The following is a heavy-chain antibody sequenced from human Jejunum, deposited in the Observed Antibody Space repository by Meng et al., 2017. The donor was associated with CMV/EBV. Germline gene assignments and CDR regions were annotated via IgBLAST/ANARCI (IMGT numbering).Heavy chain of an antibody. J-gene: IGHJ4*02. D-gene: IGHD3-3*01. Sequence: SVFTFSYYEMNWVRQIPGKGLEWISYISASTSDIYSAASVKGRFTNSRDNVKNSLYLLMGRLRADDTAIYYCVRGGSSGTLKYFDYWGQGALVTVSS. CDR3: VRGGSSGTLKYFDY. CDR2: ISASTSDI. CDR1: VFTFSYYE. V-gene: IGHV3-48*03.